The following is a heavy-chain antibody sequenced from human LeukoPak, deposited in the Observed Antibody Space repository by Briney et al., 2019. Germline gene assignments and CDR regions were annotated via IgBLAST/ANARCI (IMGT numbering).Heavy chain of an antibody. CDR3: ARGFRFPYAFDI. V-gene: IGHV4-61*02. CDR2: IYTSGST. J-gene: IGHJ3*02. CDR1: DGSISSGSYY. D-gene: IGHD3-16*02. Sequence: PSETLSLTCTVSDGSISSGSYYWSWTRQPAGKGLEWIGRIYTSGSTNYNPSLKSRVTISVDTSKNQFSLKLSSVTAADTAVYYCARGFRFPYAFDIWGQGTMVTVSS.